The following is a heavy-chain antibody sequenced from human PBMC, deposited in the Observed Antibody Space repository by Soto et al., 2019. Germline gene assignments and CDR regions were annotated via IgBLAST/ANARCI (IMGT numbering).Heavy chain of an antibody. D-gene: IGHD3-10*01. J-gene: IGHJ6*02. CDR3: AGDTHYYQAGSYDNPGLDV. CDR2: ISAYNGNT. CDR1: TYMFSNYG. Sequence: QDQLVQSGAEILKPGASVKVSCKTSTYMFSNYGVSWVRQAPGHGLEWMGWISAYNGNTNYAQKPKDRVNLSTRSTNSTDYIGLRSLRSYHTAVYYCAGDTHYYQAGSYDNPGLDVWGQGTTVTVSS. V-gene: IGHV1-18*01.